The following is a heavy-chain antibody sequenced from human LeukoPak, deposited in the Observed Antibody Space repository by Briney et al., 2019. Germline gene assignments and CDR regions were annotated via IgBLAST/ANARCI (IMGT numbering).Heavy chain of an antibody. Sequence: SETLSLTCSVSGDSISYFYWSWIRQAAGKGLEWIGRTSSSGNTDYNASLKSRVTMSVDTSKNQLSLKVSSVTAADTAVYYCARVFDSGSQAYFYYMDVWGKGTTVTIFS. CDR3: ARVFDSGSQAYFYYMDV. CDR1: GDSISYFY. V-gene: IGHV4-4*07. D-gene: IGHD3-10*01. J-gene: IGHJ6*03. CDR2: TSSSGNT.